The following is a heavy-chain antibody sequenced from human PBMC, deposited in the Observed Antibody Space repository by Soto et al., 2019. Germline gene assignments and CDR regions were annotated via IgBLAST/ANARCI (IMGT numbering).Heavy chain of an antibody. D-gene: IGHD3-22*01. CDR1: GFTFSSYG. Sequence: QVQLVESGGGVVQPGRSLRLSCAASGFTFSSYGMHWVRQAPGKGLEWVAVISYDGSNKYYADSVKGRFTISRDNSKNTLYLQMNSLRAEDTAVYYCAKAFTMILESGIDPWGQGTLVTVSS. J-gene: IGHJ5*02. CDR2: ISYDGSNK. CDR3: AKAFTMILESGIDP. V-gene: IGHV3-30*18.